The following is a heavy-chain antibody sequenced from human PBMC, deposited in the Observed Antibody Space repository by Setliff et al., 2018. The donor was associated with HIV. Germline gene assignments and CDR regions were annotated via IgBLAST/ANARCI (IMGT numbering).Heavy chain of an antibody. CDR3: AARTGRSDFDY. J-gene: IGHJ4*02. CDR2: IKSKSEGATR. Sequence: GESLKISCSGSGFTFNDAWVSWVRQAPGKGLEWIARIKSKSEGATRDFAAPVKGRALTSGDDSKKNTVFLQMNSLQTEDTAVYYCAARTGRSDFDYWGRGTLVTVS. D-gene: IGHD1-1*01. V-gene: IGHV3-15*05. CDR1: GFTFNDAW.